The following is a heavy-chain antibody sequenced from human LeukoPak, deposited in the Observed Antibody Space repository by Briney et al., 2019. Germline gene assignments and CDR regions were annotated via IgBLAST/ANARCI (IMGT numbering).Heavy chain of an antibody. D-gene: IGHD3-10*01. CDR2: INHSGST. CDR1: GGSFSGYY. V-gene: IGHV4-34*01. Sequence: SVTLSLTCAVYGGSFSGYYWSWIRQPPGKGLEWIGEINHSGSTNYNPSLKSRVTISVDTSKNQFSLKLSSVTAADTAVYYCARAKVRGVIITSYYFDYWGQGTLVTVSS. J-gene: IGHJ4*02. CDR3: ARAKVRGVIITSYYFDY.